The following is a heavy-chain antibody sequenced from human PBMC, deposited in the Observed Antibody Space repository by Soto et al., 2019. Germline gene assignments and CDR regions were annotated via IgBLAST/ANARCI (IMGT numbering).Heavy chain of an antibody. CDR3: ARVRYCSGGSCSYYYGMDV. D-gene: IGHD2-15*01. J-gene: IGHJ6*02. V-gene: IGHV1-69*11. CDR1: GGTFSSYA. Sequence: QVQLVQSGAEVKKPGSSVKVSCKASGGTFSSYAISWVRQAPGQGLEWMGGIIPILGTANYAQKFQGRVTTTADESTSTAYRELGRLRSEDTAVYYCARVRYCSGGSCSYYYGMDVWGQGTTVTVSS. CDR2: IIPILGTA.